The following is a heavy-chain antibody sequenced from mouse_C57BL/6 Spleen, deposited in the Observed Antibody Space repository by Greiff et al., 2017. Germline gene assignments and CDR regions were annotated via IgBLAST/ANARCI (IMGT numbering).Heavy chain of an antibody. J-gene: IGHJ2*01. V-gene: IGHV5-6*01. Sequence: EVQLVESGGDLVKPGGSLKLSCAASGFTFSSYGMSWVRQTPDKRLEWVATISSGGSYTYYPDSVKGRFTLSRDNAKNTLYLQMSSLKSEDTAMYYWARRYYYGSSYDYFDYWGQGTTLTVSS. CDR1: GFTFSSYG. CDR2: ISSGGSYT. CDR3: ARRYYYGSSYDYFDY. D-gene: IGHD1-1*01.